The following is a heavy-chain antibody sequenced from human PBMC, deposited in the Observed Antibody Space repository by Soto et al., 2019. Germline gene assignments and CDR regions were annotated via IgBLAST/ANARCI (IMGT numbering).Heavy chain of an antibody. CDR1: GGSVSTSSYY. CDR2: IYYSGST. CDR3: AGHRISATDKSFDY. V-gene: IGHV4-39*01. D-gene: IGHD3-16*02. J-gene: IGHJ4*02. Sequence: PSETLSLTCTVSGGSVSTSSYYWGWIRLPPGKGLEWIGSIYYSGSTNYNPSLKSRVTISVYTSKNQFSLRLSSVTAADTAVYCGAGHRISATDKSFDYWGQGTLVTVSS.